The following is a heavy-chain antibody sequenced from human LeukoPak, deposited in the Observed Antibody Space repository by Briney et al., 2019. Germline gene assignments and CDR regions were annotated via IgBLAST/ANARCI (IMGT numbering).Heavy chain of an antibody. CDR3: ARVTDPRYSYFDP. Sequence: PSETLSLTCTVSGGSISSYYWSWIRQPAGKGLEWIGRIYASGSINYNPSLKSRVTMPVDTSKNQLSLKLTSVTAADTAVYYCARVTDPRYSYFDPWGQGTRVTVSS. CDR2: IYASGSI. CDR1: GGSISSYY. D-gene: IGHD5-18*01. V-gene: IGHV4-4*07. J-gene: IGHJ5*02.